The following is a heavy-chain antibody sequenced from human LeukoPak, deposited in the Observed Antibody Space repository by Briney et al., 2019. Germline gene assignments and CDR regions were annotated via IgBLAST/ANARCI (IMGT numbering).Heavy chain of an antibody. CDR1: GFTFSSYW. CDR2: IKQDGSEK. J-gene: IGHJ3*02. CDR3: AKDNEQDYDILTGYDAFDI. V-gene: IGHV3-7*01. Sequence: GGSLRLSCAASGFTFSSYWMSWVRQAPGKGLEWVANIKQDGSEKYYVDSVKGRFTISRDSSKNTLYLQMNSLRPEDTAVYYCAKDNEQDYDILTGYDAFDIWGQGTMVTVSS. D-gene: IGHD3-9*01.